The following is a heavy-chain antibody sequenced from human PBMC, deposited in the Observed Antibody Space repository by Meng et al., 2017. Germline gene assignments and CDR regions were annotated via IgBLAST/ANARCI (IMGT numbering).Heavy chain of an antibody. CDR2: IFHSGTT. J-gene: IGHJ4*02. V-gene: IGHV4-30-2*01. CDR3: ARGYGGLDY. Sequence: QLQLKESGSGLVKPSQTLSLTCAVSGGSVSSGGYSWNWIRQPPGKGLEWMSYIFHSGTTYYNPSLESRVTITIDTSKNQFSLKVTSATAADTAVYYCARGYGGLDYWGQGTLVTVSS. D-gene: IGHD3-10*01. CDR1: GGSVSSGGYS.